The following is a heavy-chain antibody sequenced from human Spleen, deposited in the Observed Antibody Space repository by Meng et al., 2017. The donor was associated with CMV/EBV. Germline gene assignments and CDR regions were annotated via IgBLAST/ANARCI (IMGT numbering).Heavy chain of an antibody. Sequence: GGFSSRSNLYWGWIRQAPGRGLEWIGGIHYTGNTYRNPSLWGRVSMSVDTSKNQFSLNLTSVTAADTSIYYCARPSDNGWYYFDSWGQGTLVTVSS. CDR1: GGFSSRSNLY. J-gene: IGHJ4*02. D-gene: IGHD6-19*01. CDR3: ARPSDNGWYYFDS. V-gene: IGHV4-39*01. CDR2: IHYTGNT.